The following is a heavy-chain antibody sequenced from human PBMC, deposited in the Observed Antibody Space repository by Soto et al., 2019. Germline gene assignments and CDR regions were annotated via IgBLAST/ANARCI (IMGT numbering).Heavy chain of an antibody. J-gene: IGHJ6*03. CDR1: GGSISSSSYY. CDR2: IYYSGST. V-gene: IGHV4-39*01. Sequence: SETLSLTCTVSGGSISSSSYYWGWIRQPPGKGLEWIGSIYYSGSTYYNPSLKSRVTISVDTSKNQFSLKLSSVTAADTAVYYCARGDCSGGSCYTDYYYYMDVWGKGTTVTGSS. CDR3: ARGDCSGGSCYTDYYYYMDV. D-gene: IGHD2-15*01.